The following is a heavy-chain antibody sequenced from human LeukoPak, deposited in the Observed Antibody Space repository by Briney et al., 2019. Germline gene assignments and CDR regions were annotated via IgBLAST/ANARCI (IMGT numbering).Heavy chain of an antibody. V-gene: IGHV1-69*05. D-gene: IGHD3-3*01. J-gene: IGHJ5*02. CDR3: ASGGPFYDFWSGNNWFDP. CDR1: GGTFSIYA. CDR2: IIPIFGTA. Sequence: ASVKVSCKASGGTFSIYAISWVRQAPGQGLEWMGGIIPIFGTANYAQKFQGRVTITTDESTRTAYMELSSLRSEDTAVYYCASGGPFYDFWSGNNWFDPWGQGTLVTVSS.